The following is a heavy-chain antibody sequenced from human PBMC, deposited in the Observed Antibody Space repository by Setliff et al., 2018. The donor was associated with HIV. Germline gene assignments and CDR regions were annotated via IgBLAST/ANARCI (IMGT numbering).Heavy chain of an antibody. J-gene: IGHJ1*01. Sequence: GASVKVSCKASGYDFTSYDINWVRQATGQGLEWMGWMNPNSGNTGYAQKFQGRVTLTTDTSTNTAYMEMRTLRSDDTAVYYCVRGVTRDISGYYRDEYFQHWGLGTPVTVSS. CDR1: GYDFTSYD. D-gene: IGHD3-22*01. CDR2: MNPNSGNT. V-gene: IGHV1-8*01. CDR3: VRGVTRDISGYYRDEYFQH.